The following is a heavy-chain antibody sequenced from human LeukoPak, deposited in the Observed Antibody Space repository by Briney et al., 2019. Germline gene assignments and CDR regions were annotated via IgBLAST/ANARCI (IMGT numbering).Heavy chain of an antibody. CDR1: GGSISTYY. J-gene: IGHJ4*02. Sequence: PSETLSLTCTVSGGSISTYYWSWLRQPPGKGLEWIGYIYDSGSTNYNPSLKSRVTISEDTSKRQFSLNLRSVTAADTAVYYCARVVGRYCSSTSCYIDYWGQGTLVTVPS. CDR3: ARVVGRYCSSTSCYIDY. V-gene: IGHV4-59*01. D-gene: IGHD2-2*01. CDR2: IYDSGST.